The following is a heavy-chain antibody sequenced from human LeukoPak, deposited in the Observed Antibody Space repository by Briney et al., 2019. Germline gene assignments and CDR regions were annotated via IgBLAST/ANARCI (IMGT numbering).Heavy chain of an antibody. Sequence: GESLKFPCKGSGYSLTSYWIGWVRQMPGKGLEWVGIIYPGDSDTRYSPSFQGQVTISADKSISTAYRQWSSLKDSDTARYYCARHGVAVAGTISWFDPWGRGTLVTVSS. CDR3: ARHGVAVAGTISWFDP. V-gene: IGHV5-51*01. J-gene: IGHJ5*02. CDR2: IYPGDSDT. D-gene: IGHD6-19*01. CDR1: GYSLTSYW.